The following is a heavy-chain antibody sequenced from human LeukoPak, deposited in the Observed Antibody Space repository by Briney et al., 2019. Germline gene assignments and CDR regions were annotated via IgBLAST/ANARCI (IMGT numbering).Heavy chain of an antibody. CDR2: VHHSGSI. Sequence: SETLSLTCTVSGGSISSSSYYWGWIRQPPGKGLEWIGSVHHSGSIYYNPSLKSRVTISIDTSKNQFSLNLSSVTAADTAVYYCARGQGTHYDSGGYFDFWGQGTLVTVSS. D-gene: IGHD3-10*01. CDR3: ARGQGTHYDSGGYFDF. V-gene: IGHV4-39*07. CDR1: GGSISSSSYY. J-gene: IGHJ4*02.